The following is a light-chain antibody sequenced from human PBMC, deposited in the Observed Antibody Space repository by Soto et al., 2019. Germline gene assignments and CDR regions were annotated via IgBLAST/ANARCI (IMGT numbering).Light chain of an antibody. CDR3: QEYIQWPPGM. V-gene: IGKV3-15*01. CDR2: GVY. J-gene: IGKJ1*01. CDR1: QSVSRSY. Sequence: EIVLTQSPGTLSLSPGDRATLSCRSSQSVSRSYLGWYQQKPGQAPRLLMYGVYTRAPGISARFSGSGSGTEFTLTISSLQSEDFAVYYCQEYIQWPPGMFGPGTKVDIK.